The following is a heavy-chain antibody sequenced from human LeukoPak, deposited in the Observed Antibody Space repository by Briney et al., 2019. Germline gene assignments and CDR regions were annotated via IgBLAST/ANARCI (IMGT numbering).Heavy chain of an antibody. CDR3: AKFFSGWFDP. CDR1: GFTFSDYW. J-gene: IGHJ5*02. D-gene: IGHD3-3*01. CDR2: IKTDGSHT. V-gene: IGHV3-74*01. Sequence: GGSLRLSCAASGFTFSDYWIHWVRQVPGKGLLWVSRIKTDGSHTAYADSVKGRFTIFRDIAKHTVYLQMNSLRAEDTAVYHCAKFFSGWFDPWGQGTLVTVSS.